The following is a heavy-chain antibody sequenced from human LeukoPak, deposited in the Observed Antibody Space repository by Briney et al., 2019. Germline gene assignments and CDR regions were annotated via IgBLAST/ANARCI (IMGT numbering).Heavy chain of an antibody. V-gene: IGHV4-38-2*02. CDR2: IYHSGST. CDR1: GYSISSGYY. D-gene: IGHD6-13*01. CDR3: ASLGRIAAAGQDY. J-gene: IGHJ4*02. Sequence: ASETLSLTCTVSGYSISSGYYWGWIRQPPGKGLEWIGSIYHSGSTYYNPSLKSRVTISVDTSKNQFSLKLSSVTAADTAVYYCASLGRIAAAGQDYWGQGTLVTVSS.